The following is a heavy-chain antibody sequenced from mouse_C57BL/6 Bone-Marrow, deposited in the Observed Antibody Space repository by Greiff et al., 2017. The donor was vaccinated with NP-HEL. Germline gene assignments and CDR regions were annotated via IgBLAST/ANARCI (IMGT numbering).Heavy chain of an antibody. Sequence: QVQLQQSGAELARPGASVKLSCKASGYTFTSCGISGVKQRTGQGLEWIGEIFLRSGYTYYNEKFKGEATLTADKSSSTAYMELRSLTSEDSAVYFCASPFIKDYAMDYWGQGTSVTVSS. D-gene: IGHD1-1*01. CDR3: ASPFIKDYAMDY. J-gene: IGHJ4*01. CDR2: IFLRSGYT. CDR1: GYTFTSCG. V-gene: IGHV1-81*01.